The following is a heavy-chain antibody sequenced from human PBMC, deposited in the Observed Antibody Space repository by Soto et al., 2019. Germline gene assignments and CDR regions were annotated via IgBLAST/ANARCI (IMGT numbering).Heavy chain of an antibody. Sequence: EVQLVESGGGLVQPGGSLRLSCVASGFTFSTDTMNWVRQAPGKGLEWVAHISTSGATRYYADSVKGRFTISRDNAKTSLFLQMDSLRNADTAVYYGARFFGSGFDYWGQGTLVTVSS. D-gene: IGHD6-19*01. CDR1: GFTFSTDT. CDR3: ARFFGSGFDY. CDR2: ISTSGATR. J-gene: IGHJ4*02. V-gene: IGHV3-48*02.